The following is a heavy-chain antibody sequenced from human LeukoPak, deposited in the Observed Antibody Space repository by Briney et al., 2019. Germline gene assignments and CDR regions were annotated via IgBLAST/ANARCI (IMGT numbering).Heavy chain of an antibody. CDR3: AKESGIAVADNYFDY. CDR1: GFTFSSYG. Sequence: GGSLRLSCAASGFTFSSYGMSWVRQAPGKGLEWVSAISGSGGSTYYADSVKGRFTISRDNSKNTLYLQVNSLRAEDTAVYYCAKESGIAVADNYFDYWGQGTLVTVSS. CDR2: ISGSGGST. V-gene: IGHV3-23*01. J-gene: IGHJ4*02. D-gene: IGHD6-19*01.